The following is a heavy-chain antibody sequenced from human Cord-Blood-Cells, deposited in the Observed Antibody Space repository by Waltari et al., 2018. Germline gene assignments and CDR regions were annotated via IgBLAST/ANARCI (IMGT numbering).Heavy chain of an antibody. J-gene: IGHJ3*02. Sequence: QVQLVQSGAEVKKPGASVKVSCKASGYTFTSYYMHWVRQAPGQGLEWRGIINPSGSSTSYEKKFQGRVTMTRDRYTSTVYMELSSLRSEDTAVYYCARQLVSSAFDIWGQGTMVTVSS. CDR3: ARQLVSSAFDI. D-gene: IGHD6-6*01. CDR1: GYTFTSYY. CDR2: INPSGSST. V-gene: IGHV1-46*01.